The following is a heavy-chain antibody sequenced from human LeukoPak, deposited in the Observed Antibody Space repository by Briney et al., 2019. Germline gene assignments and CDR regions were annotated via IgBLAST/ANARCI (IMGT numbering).Heavy chain of an antibody. CDR2: ILPDGSQK. J-gene: IGHJ4*02. V-gene: IGHV3-7*01. D-gene: IGHD6-13*01. CDR3: GRLAHNAWYAIDF. Sequence: GGSLRLSCVASDFTFSFYWMTWVRQAPGKGLEWLANILPDGSQKYYVDSVKGRFTISRDDPKNSLYLQINNLKAEDTAVYYCGRLAHNAWYAIDFWGQGALVTVSS. CDR1: DFTFSFYW.